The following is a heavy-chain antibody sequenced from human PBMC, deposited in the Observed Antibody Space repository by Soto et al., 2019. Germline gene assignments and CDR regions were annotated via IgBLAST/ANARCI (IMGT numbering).Heavy chain of an antibody. D-gene: IGHD4-17*01. CDR1: GFSLSTSGEG. CDR2: IYWDDDK. Sequence: SGPTLVNPTQTLTLTCTFSGFSLSTSGEGVGRIRQPPGKALEWLALIYWDDDKRYSPSLKSRLTITKDTSKNQVVLTMTNMDPVDTATYYCARFHDYRVWFDPWGRGTLVTVSS. J-gene: IGHJ5*02. V-gene: IGHV2-5*02. CDR3: ARFHDYRVWFDP.